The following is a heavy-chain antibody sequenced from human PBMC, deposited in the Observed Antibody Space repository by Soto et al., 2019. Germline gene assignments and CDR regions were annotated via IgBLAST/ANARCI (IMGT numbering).Heavy chain of an antibody. CDR3: AKDIVKYTYGACDY. J-gene: IGHJ4*02. V-gene: IGHV3-30*18. CDR2: ISYDGSNQ. Sequence: QVQLVESGGAVVQPGKSLRLSCAASGFSFNTYGMYRVRQAPGKGLEWVAAISYDGSNQYHADSVKGRFTISRDNSKSTLYLQMNSLRVDDTAVYYCAKDIVKYTYGACDYWGQGALVTVTS. D-gene: IGHD5-18*01. CDR1: GFSFNTYG.